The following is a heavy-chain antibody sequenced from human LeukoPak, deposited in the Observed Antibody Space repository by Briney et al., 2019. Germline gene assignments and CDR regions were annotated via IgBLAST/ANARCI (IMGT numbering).Heavy chain of an antibody. J-gene: IGHJ4*02. CDR2: INHSGST. CDR1: GGSFSGYY. D-gene: IGHD3-22*01. CDR3: ARGAAGDYYDGSGYYLDY. Sequence: KTSETLSLTCAVYGGSFSGYYWSWIRQPPGKGLEWIGEINHSGSTNYNPSLKSRVTISVDTSKNQFSLKLSSVTAADTAVYYCARGAAGDYYDGSGYYLDYWGQGTLVTVSS. V-gene: IGHV4-34*01.